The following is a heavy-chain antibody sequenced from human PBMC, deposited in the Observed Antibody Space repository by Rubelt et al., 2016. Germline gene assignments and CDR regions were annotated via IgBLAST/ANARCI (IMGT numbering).Heavy chain of an antibody. V-gene: IGHV3-23*01. D-gene: IGHD5-24*01. CDR1: GFTFSSYA. CDR3: VSNDQMATTHD. J-gene: IGHJ4*02. CDR2: ISGSGGST. Sequence: EVQLLESGGGLVQPGGSLRLSCAASGFTFSSYAMSWVRQAPGKGLEWVSAISGSGGSTYYADSVKGRFTISRDNSKNKLYLQMNSLRAEDTAVYYCVSNDQMATTHDWGQGTLVTVSS.